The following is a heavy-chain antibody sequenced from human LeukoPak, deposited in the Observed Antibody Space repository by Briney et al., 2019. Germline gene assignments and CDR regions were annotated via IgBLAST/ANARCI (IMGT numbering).Heavy chain of an antibody. CDR1: GFMFRDAA. CDR2: IASSGLNT. J-gene: IGHJ3*01. D-gene: IGHD5-12*01. V-gene: IGHV3-23*01. CDR3: ARDIELST. Sequence: GESLRLSCAASGFMFRDAAMTWVRQAPGKGLEWVTLIASSGLNTYYADSVRGRFTISRVNSKNTLSLQMNSLRVEDTAIYYCARDIELSTWGLGTLVTVCS.